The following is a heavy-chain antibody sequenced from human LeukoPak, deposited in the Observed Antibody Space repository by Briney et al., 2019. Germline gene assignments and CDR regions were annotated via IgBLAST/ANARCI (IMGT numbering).Heavy chain of an antibody. CDR1: GGSFSSDY. V-gene: IGHV4-59*01. CDR3: ASPGYSSGWYYFDY. CDR2: IYYSGST. J-gene: IGHJ4*02. D-gene: IGHD6-19*01. Sequence: PSETLSLTCAVYGGSFSSDYWSWIRQPPGKGLEWIGYIYYSGSTNYNPSLKSRVTISVDTSKNQFSLKLSSVTAADTAVYYCASPGYSSGWYYFDYWGQGTLVTVSS.